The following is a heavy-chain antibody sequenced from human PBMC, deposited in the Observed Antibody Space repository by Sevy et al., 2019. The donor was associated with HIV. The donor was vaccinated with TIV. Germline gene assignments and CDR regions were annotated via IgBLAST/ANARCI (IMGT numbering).Heavy chain of an antibody. J-gene: IGHJ4*02. CDR1: GFTFSSYA. CDR2: ISGSGGST. CDR3: AKDQTITMIVVVITSFDY. D-gene: IGHD3-22*01. Sequence: GGSLRLSCAASGFTFSSYAMSWVRQAPGKGLEWVSAISGSGGSTYYADSVKGRFTISRDNSKNTLYLQMNSLRAEDRAVDYCAKDQTITMIVVVITSFDYWGQGTLVTVSS. V-gene: IGHV3-23*01.